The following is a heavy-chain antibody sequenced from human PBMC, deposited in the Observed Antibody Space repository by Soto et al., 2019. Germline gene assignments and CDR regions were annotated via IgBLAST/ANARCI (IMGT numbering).Heavy chain of an antibody. Sequence: QVQLVQSGAEVKKPGSSVKVSCKASGDIFSSYPFSWVRQAPEQGLEWMGGIVPLLGTADYAQKFQDRVTITADDSTSTVYMELSSLRSDDTAVYYCARDRGSKNWYFGVWGRGTLVSVSS. J-gene: IGHJ2*01. CDR1: GDIFSSYP. CDR2: IVPLLGTA. V-gene: IGHV1-69*01. CDR3: ARDRGSKNWYFGV. D-gene: IGHD3-10*01.